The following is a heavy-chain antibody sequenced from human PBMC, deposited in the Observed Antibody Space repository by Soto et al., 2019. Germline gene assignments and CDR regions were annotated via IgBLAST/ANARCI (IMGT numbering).Heavy chain of an antibody. CDR1: GFTFSSYA. J-gene: IGHJ4*02. V-gene: IGHV3-30-3*01. CDR2: ISYDGSNK. Sequence: QVQLVESGGGVVQPGRSLRLSCAASGFTFSSYAMHWVRQAPGKGLEWVAVISYDGSNKYYADSVKGRFTISRDNSKNTPYLQMNSLRAEDTAVYYCARWRQQLTGPYFDYWGQGTLVTVSS. D-gene: IGHD6-13*01. CDR3: ARWRQQLTGPYFDY.